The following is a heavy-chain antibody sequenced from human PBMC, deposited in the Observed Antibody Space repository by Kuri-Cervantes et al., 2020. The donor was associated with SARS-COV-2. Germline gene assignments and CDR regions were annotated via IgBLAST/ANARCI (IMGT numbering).Heavy chain of an antibody. D-gene: IGHD5-18*01. Sequence: GGSLRLSCTASGFTFNTYNMKWVRQAPGKGLEWVSGIGPSNTYIYYADSVKGRFIISRDNAKNSLYLQMSSLKASDTAMYYCARPRISWLRDAFDMWGQGTMVTVSS. J-gene: IGHJ3*02. CDR3: ARPRISWLRDAFDM. CDR1: GFTFNTYN. V-gene: IGHV3-21*04. CDR2: IGPSNTYI.